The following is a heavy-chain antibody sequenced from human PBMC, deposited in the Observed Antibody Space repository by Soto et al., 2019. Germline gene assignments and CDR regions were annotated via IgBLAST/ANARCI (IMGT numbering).Heavy chain of an antibody. CDR2: ITGSGTGA. Sequence: EVQLLESGGGLVQPGGSLRLSCAASGFMFGSYAMHWVRQAPGKGLEWVSGITGSGTGAYYADAVKGRFTISRDNAKSTLYLQMNGLRAEDTAIYYCAKDLLSCYYDGMDAWGQGTTVTVSS. J-gene: IGHJ6*02. D-gene: IGHD3-3*01. V-gene: IGHV3-23*01. CDR3: AKDLLSCYYDGMDA. CDR1: GFMFGSYA.